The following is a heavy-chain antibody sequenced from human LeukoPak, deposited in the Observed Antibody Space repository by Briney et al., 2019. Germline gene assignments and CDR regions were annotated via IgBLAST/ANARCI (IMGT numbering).Heavy chain of an antibody. J-gene: IGHJ3*02. Sequence: GGSLRLSCAASGFTFSNYDMHWVRQAPGKGLEWVAVIFYDGSNKYYADSVKGQFTISRDNSKNTLYLQMNSLRAEDTAVYYCAKDPSRGRIVGATSAFDIWGQGTMVTVSS. CDR3: AKDPSRGRIVGATSAFDI. CDR1: GFTFSNYD. D-gene: IGHD1-26*01. V-gene: IGHV3-30*18. CDR2: IFYDGSNK.